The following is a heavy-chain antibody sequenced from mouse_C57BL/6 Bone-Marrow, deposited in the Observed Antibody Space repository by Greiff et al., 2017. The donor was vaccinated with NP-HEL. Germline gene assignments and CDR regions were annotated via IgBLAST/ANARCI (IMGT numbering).Heavy chain of an antibody. CDR1: GYTFTDYE. CDR3: TRRRRQLRPFDY. V-gene: IGHV1-15*01. J-gene: IGHJ2*01. D-gene: IGHD3-2*02. Sequence: QVQLQQSGAELVRPGASVTLSCKASGYTFTDYEMHWVKQTPVHGLEWIGAIDPETGGTAYNQKFKGKAILTADKSSSTAYMELRSLTSEDSAVYYCTRRRRQLRPFDYWGQGTTLTVSS. CDR2: IDPETGGT.